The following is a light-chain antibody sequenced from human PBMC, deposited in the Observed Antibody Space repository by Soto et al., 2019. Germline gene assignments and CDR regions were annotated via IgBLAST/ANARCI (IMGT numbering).Light chain of an antibody. CDR3: LVSYITAQV. J-gene: IGLJ1*01. CDR1: TGAVTSGHY. V-gene: IGLV7-46*01. CDR2: DTS. Sequence: HAVVTQEHSLTVSPLLTVTLTCGSSTGAVTSGHYPYWFQQKPGQAPRTLIYDTSNRHSWTPARFSGSLLGGKAALTLSGAQPEDEAEYYCLVSYITAQVFGSGTKVTVL.